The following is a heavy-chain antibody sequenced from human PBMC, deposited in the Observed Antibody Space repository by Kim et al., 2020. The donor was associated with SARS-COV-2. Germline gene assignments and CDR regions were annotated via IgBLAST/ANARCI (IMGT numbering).Heavy chain of an antibody. D-gene: IGHD3-10*01. CDR2: MYYSGTT. CDR3: ARSLTYGNYYSGFDS. V-gene: IGHV4-39*01. Sequence: SETLSLTCIVSGGSISSNSHYWGWIRQPPGKGLEWIGSMYYSGTTYHSPSLKSRVTISVDTSKNQFSLKLNSVNATDTAVYYCARSLTYGNYYSGFDSWGQGTLVTVSS. J-gene: IGHJ4*02. CDR1: GGSISSNSHY.